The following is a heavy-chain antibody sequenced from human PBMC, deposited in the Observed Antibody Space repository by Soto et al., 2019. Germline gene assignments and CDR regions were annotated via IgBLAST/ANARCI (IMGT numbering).Heavy chain of an antibody. V-gene: IGHV3-74*01. CDR2: INTDGSTT. CDR3: ARGIYLKYGLDV. CDR1: ELTFNNSW. J-gene: IGHJ6*02. Sequence: EVQLVESGGGLVQPGGSLRPPCAPPELTFNNSWMHWFGKFQGKGLKWDSRINTDGSTTNYADSVMGRFTISRDNADNTVYLQMNSLRAEDTAVYYCARGIYLKYGLDVWGQGATVTVSS. D-gene: IGHD3-16*02.